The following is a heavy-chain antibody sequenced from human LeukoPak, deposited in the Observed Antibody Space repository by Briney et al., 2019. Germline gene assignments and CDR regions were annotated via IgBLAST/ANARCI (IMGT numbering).Heavy chain of an antibody. CDR3: ARAVYSSSGNYYYYMDV. CDR2: IYYSGST. V-gene: IGHV4-59*01. J-gene: IGHJ6*03. Sequence: PSETLSLTCTVSGGSISSYYWSWIRQPPGKGLEWIGYIYYSGSTNYNPSLKSRVTISVDTSKNQFSLKLSSVTAADTAVYYCARAVYSSSGNYYYYMDVWGKGTTVTVFS. D-gene: IGHD6-6*01. CDR1: GGSISSYY.